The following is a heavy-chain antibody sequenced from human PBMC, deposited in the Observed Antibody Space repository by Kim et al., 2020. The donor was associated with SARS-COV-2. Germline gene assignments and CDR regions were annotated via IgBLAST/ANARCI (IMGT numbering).Heavy chain of an antibody. D-gene: IGHD1-1*01. V-gene: IGHV4-39*02. CDR3: ARSHGTLGDTHNWFGP. J-gene: IGHJ5*02. CDR1: GGSITTLTYY. CDR2: VYHTGST. Sequence: SETLSLTCTVSGGSITTLTYYWGWLRQSPGKGLEWIGSVYHTGSTYYNPSLKSRVTVSVDTYNNRFFLWLSSVTATDSAVYYCARSHGTLGDTHNWFGPWGPGTQV.